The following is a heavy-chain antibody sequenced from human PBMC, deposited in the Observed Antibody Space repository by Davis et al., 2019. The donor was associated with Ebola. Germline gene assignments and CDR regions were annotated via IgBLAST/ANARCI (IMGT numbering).Heavy chain of an antibody. CDR2: IFSNDEK. V-gene: IGHV2-26*01. D-gene: IGHD3-3*01. CDR3: ARITSLNWSGAANWFDP. Sequence: SGPTLVKPTETLTLTCTVSGFSLSNARMGVSWIRQPPGKALEWLAHIFSNDEKSYSTSLKSRLTISKDTSKSQVVLTMTNMDPVDTATYYCARITSLNWSGAANWFDPWGQGTLVTVSS. J-gene: IGHJ5*02. CDR1: GFSLSNARMG.